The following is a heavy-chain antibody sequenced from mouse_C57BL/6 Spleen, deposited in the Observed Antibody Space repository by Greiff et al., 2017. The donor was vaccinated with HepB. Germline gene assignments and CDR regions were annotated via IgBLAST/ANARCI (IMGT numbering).Heavy chain of an antibody. CDR1: GYTFTSYW. CDR3: ASITAVQGDYFAY. CDR2: IHPNSGST. Sequence: QVQLQQPGAELVKPGASVKLSCKASGYTFTSYWMHWVKQRPGQGLEWIGIIHPNSGSTNYNEKFKSKATLTVDKSSSTAYMQPSSLTSEDSAVYSCASITAVQGDYFAYWGQGTPLTVSS. D-gene: IGHD1-1*01. J-gene: IGHJ2*01. V-gene: IGHV1-64*01.